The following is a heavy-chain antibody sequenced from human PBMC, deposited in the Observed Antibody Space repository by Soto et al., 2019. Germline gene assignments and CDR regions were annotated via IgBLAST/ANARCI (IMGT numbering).Heavy chain of an antibody. CDR2: VYSGGNT. D-gene: IGHD1-26*01. CDR3: ARDGSGGGQNGPYGMDV. Sequence: EVQLVESGGGLSQPGGSLRLSCAASGFTVSTHYMNWVRQAPGKGLEGGSVVYSGGNTYYADSVKGRFTISRDDSKNTLYLQMNRLRAEDTAVYYCARDGSGGGQNGPYGMDVWGQGTTVTVSS. V-gene: IGHV3-53*01. CDR1: GFTVSTHY. J-gene: IGHJ6*02.